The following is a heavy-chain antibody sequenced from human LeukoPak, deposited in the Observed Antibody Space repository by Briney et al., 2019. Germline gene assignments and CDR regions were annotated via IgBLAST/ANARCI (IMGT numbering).Heavy chain of an antibody. CDR2: IKQDGSEK. CDR1: GFTFSSYW. Sequence: PGGSLRLSCAASGFTFSSYWMSWVRQAPGKGLEWVANIKQDGSEKYYVDSVKGRFTISRDNAKNSLYLQMNSLRAEDTAVYYCARGSTNPKYCYYYGMDVWGQGTTVTVSS. J-gene: IGHJ6*02. V-gene: IGHV3-7*01. CDR3: ARGSTNPKYCYYYGMDV. D-gene: IGHD2-2*01.